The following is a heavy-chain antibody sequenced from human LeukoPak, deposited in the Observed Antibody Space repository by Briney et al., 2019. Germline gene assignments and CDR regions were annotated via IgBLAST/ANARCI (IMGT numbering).Heavy chain of an antibody. J-gene: IGHJ4*02. V-gene: IGHV3-23*01. Sequence: GGSLRLSCAASGFTCSSYAMSWVRQAPGKGLEWVSAISGSGGSTYYADSVKGRFTISRDNSKNTLYLQMNSLRAEDTAVYYCAKGVHFDWLFDYWGQGTLVTVSS. CDR3: AKGVHFDWLFDY. D-gene: IGHD3-9*01. CDR2: ISGSGGST. CDR1: GFTCSSYA.